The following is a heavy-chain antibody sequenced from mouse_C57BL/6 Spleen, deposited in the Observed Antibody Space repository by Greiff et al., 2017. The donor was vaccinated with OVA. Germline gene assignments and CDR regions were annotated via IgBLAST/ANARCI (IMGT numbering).Heavy chain of an antibody. V-gene: IGHV1-62-2*01. CDR3: ARHERGYYDYDPPFAY. D-gene: IGHD2-4*01. J-gene: IGHJ3*01. Sequence: QVHVKQSGAELVKPGASVKLSCKASGYTFTDYTIHWVKQRSGQGLEWIGWFYPGSGSIKYNEKFKDKATLTADKSSSTVYMELSRLTSEDSAVYFCARHERGYYDYDPPFAYWGQGTLVTVSA. CDR2: FYPGSGSI. CDR1: GYTFTDYT.